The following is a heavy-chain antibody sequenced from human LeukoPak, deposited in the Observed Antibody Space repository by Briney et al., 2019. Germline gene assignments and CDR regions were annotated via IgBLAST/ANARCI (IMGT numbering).Heavy chain of an antibody. V-gene: IGHV3-33*01. CDR1: GFTFSSYG. J-gene: IGHJ6*02. Sequence: GRSLSLSCAASGFTFSSYGMQWVRQAPGKGLEGVADIWYDGSNKYYADSVKGRFTISRDNSKNTLYLQMNSLRAEDTAVYYCARESRDCSGGSCYWYYYYGMDVWGQGTTVTVSS. D-gene: IGHD2-15*01. CDR3: ARESRDCSGGSCYWYYYYGMDV. CDR2: IWYDGSNK.